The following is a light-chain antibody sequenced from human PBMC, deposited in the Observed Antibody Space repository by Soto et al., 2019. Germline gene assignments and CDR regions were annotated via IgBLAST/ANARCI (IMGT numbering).Light chain of an antibody. Sequence: QSVLTQPPSVSGAPGQRVTISCTGSSSNIGAGYDVHWYQQLPGTAPKLLIYGNSNRPSGVPDRFSGSKSGTSASLAITGLQAEDDADYYCQSYDSSLSGSGVVFGGGTQLTVL. J-gene: IGLJ2*01. V-gene: IGLV1-40*01. CDR2: GNS. CDR1: SSNIGAGYD. CDR3: QSYDSSLSGSGVV.